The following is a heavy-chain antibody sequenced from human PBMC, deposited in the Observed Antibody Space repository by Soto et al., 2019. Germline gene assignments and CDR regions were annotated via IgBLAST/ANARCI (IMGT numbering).Heavy chain of an antibody. D-gene: IGHD5-12*01. CDR1: GFTFSSYG. CDR3: ARAGGLGDIMATIPLNYYYYGMDV. J-gene: IGHJ6*02. CDR2: IWYDGSNK. V-gene: IGHV3-33*01. Sequence: QVQLVESGGGVVQPGRSLRLSCAASGFTFSSYGMHWVRQAPGKGLEWVAVIWYDGSNKYYADSVKGRFTISRDNSKNTLYLQLNSLRAEETAVYYCARAGGLGDIMATIPLNYYYYGMDVWGQGTTVTVSS.